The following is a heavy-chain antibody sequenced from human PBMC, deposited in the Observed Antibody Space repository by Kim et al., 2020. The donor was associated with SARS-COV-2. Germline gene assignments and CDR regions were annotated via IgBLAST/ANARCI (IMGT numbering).Heavy chain of an antibody. Sequence: GGSLRLSCAVSGFTFSSYWMSWVRQAPGKGLEWVANIKQDGSEKYYVDSVKGRFTISRDNAKNSLYLQMNSLRAEDTAVYYCARDAGYCSSAICYTDAF. V-gene: IGHV3-7*01. D-gene: IGHD2-2*02. J-gene: IGHJ3*01. CDR3: ARDAGYCSSAICYTDAF. CDR1: GFTFSSYW. CDR2: IKQDGSEK.